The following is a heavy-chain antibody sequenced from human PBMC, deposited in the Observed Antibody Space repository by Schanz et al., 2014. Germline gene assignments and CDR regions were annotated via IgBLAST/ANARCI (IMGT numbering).Heavy chain of an antibody. CDR3: TKVDRTRYYAMDV. J-gene: IGHJ6*02. Sequence: QVQLVQSGAEVKKPGSSVKVSCKASGGTFSSSTLTWVRQAPGQGLEWMGRIIPILDKTNYAQKIEGRVTMTANKSTSTVYMEMSGLGAENAAVYYCTKVDRTRYYAMDVWGQGTTVTVSS. CDR1: GGTFSSST. D-gene: IGHD1-1*01. V-gene: IGHV1-69*09. CDR2: IIPILDKT.